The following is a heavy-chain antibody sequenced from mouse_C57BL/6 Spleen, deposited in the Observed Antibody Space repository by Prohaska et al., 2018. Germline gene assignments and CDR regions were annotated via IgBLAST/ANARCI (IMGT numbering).Heavy chain of an antibody. CDR2: INFNNGGT. J-gene: IGHJ2*01. V-gene: IGHV1-22*01. CDR3: ARRLDY. Sequence: HGKSLEWTGYINFNNGGTSYNQKFKGKATLTVNKSSSTAYMELRSLTSEDSAVYYCARRLDYWGQGTTLTVSS.